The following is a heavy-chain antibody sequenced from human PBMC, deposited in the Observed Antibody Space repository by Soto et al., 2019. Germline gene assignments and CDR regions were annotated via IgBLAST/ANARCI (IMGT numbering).Heavy chain of an antibody. CDR2: INHSGST. D-gene: IGHD3-10*01. CDR3: ARAKGSNTIRYFDY. Sequence: SEALSLTCAVYGGSFSGYYCSWIRQPPGKGLEWIGEINHSGSTNYNPSLKSRVTISVDTSKNQFSLKLSSVTAADTAVYYCARAKGSNTIRYFDYWGQGTLVTVSS. J-gene: IGHJ4*02. CDR1: GGSFSGYY. V-gene: IGHV4-34*01.